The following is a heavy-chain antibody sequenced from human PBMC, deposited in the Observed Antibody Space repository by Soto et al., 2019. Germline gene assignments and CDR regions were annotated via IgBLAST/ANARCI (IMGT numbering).Heavy chain of an antibody. CDR1: GGSISSYY. J-gene: IGHJ4*02. D-gene: IGHD5-18*01. CDR3: ARGGGYSYGYTPRFDY. Sequence: SETLSLTCTVSGGSISSYYWSRIRQPPGKGLEWIGYIYYSWSTNYNPSLKSRVTISVDTSKNQFSLKLSSVTAADTAVYYCARGGGYSYGYTPRFDYWGQGTLVSVSS. V-gene: IGHV4-59*01. CDR2: IYYSWST.